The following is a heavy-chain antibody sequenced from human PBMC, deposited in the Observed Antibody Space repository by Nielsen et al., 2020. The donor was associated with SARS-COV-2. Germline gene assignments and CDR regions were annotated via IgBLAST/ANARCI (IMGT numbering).Heavy chain of an antibody. CDR2: INPNSGGT. CDR1: GYTFTGYY. J-gene: IGHJ5*02. CDR3: ARVKDYGSGKEGCLWFDP. V-gene: IGHV1-2*06. Sequence: ASVKVSCKASGYTFTGYYMHWVRQAPGQGLEWMGRINPNSGGTNYAQKFQGRVTMTRDTSISTAYMELSRLRSDDTAVYYCARVKDYGSGKEGCLWFDPWGQGTLVTVSS. D-gene: IGHD3-10*01.